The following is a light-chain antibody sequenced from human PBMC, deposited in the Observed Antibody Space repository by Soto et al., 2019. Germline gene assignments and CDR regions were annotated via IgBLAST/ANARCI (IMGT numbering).Light chain of an antibody. CDR3: CSYAGTYIPL. J-gene: IGLJ2*01. Sequence: QSALTQPRSVSGSPGQSVTISCTGTSSDVGAYNFVSWYQHTPGKSPKLMIFDVSARPSGVPDRFSGSKSANTASLTISWLQTEDEADSYCCSYAGTYIPLFGGGTKLTVL. V-gene: IGLV2-11*01. CDR2: DVS. CDR1: SSDVGAYNF.